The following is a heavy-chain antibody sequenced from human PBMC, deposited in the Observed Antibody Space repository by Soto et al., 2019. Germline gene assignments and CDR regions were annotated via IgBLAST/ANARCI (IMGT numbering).Heavy chain of an antibody. V-gene: IGHV3-23*01. Sequence: PGGSLRLSCAASGFTFSIYAMSWVRQAPGQGLEWVSGISGSGGSTYYADSVKGRFTISRDNSKNTLNLQMNSLRAEDTAVYYCAVLFCSGGSCYSFSSRLDYWGQGTLVTVSS. CDR3: AVLFCSGGSCYSFSSRLDY. CDR2: ISGSGGST. J-gene: IGHJ4*02. CDR1: GFTFSIYA. D-gene: IGHD2-15*01.